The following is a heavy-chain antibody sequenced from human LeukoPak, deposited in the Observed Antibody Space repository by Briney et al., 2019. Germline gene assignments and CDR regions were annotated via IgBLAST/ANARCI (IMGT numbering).Heavy chain of an antibody. CDR3: ARDSERSYYDSSGPDAFDI. J-gene: IGHJ3*02. D-gene: IGHD3-22*01. Sequence: GGSLRLSCAASGFTFSSYAMSWVRQAPGKGLEWVSAISGSGGSTYYADSVKGRFTISRDNSKNTLYLQMNSLRAEDTAVYYCARDSERSYYDSSGPDAFDIWGQGTMVTVSS. CDR2: ISGSGGST. V-gene: IGHV3-23*01. CDR1: GFTFSSYA.